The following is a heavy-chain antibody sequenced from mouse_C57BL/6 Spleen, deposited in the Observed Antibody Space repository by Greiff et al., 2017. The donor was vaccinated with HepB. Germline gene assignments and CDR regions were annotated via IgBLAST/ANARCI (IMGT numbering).Heavy chain of an antibody. V-gene: IGHV1-54*01. Sequence: QVQLQQSGAELVRPGTSVKVSCKASGYAFTNYLIEWVKQRPGQGLEWIGVINPGSGGTNYNEKFKGKATLTADKSSSTAYMQLSSLTSEDSAVYFCGAYYDYDGAMDYWGQGTSVTVSS. CDR3: GAYYDYDGAMDY. CDR1: GYAFTNYL. J-gene: IGHJ4*01. D-gene: IGHD2-4*01. CDR2: INPGSGGT.